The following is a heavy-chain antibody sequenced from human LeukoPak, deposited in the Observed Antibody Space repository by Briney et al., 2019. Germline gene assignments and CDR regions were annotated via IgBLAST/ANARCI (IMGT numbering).Heavy chain of an antibody. V-gene: IGHV4-34*01. CDR2: INHRGST. CDR1: GGSFSANY. J-gene: IGHJ4*02. Sequence: SETLSLTCAVYGGSFSANYWSWVRQPPGKGLEWVGEINHRGSTNYNPFLKSRVTISVDTSQNQFSLKLISVTAADTAVYYCASARWDFWGQGVLVTVSS. CDR3: ASARWDF. D-gene: IGHD5-24*01.